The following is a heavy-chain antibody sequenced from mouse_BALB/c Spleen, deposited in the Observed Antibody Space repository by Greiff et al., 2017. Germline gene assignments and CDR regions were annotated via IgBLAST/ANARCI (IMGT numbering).Heavy chain of an antibody. CDR3: ARPSIYYGYDFAMDY. Sequence: EVQGVESGGGLVQPGGSRKLSCAASGFTFSSFGMHWVRQAPEKGLEWVAYISSGSSTIYYADTVKGRFTISRDNPKNTMFLQMTSLRSEDTTMYYCARPSIYYGYDFAMDYWGQGTWVTVSS. J-gene: IGHJ4*01. CDR1: GFTFSSFG. CDR2: ISSGSSTI. D-gene: IGHD2-2*01. V-gene: IGHV5-17*02.